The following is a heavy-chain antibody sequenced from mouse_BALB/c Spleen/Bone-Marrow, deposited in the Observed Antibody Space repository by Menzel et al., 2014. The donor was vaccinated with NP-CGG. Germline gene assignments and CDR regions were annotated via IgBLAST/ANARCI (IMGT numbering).Heavy chain of an antibody. D-gene: IGHD1-1*01. V-gene: IGHV5-9-3*01. CDR1: GFTFSSYA. CDR2: ISSGGSYT. Sequence: EVQLVESGGGLVKPGGSLKLSCAASGFTFSSYAMSWVRQTPEKRLEWVATISSGGSYTYYPDSAKGRFTISRDNAKNTLYLQMSSLRSEDTAMYYCARHYYGSSYYFDYWGQGTTLTVSS. J-gene: IGHJ2*01. CDR3: ARHYYGSSYYFDY.